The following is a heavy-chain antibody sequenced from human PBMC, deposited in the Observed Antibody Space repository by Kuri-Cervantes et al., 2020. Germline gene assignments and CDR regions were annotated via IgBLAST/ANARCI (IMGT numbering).Heavy chain of an antibody. CDR2: IYPPDSDT. CDR1: GYIFTRYW. J-gene: IGHJ5*02. D-gene: IGHD4-17*01. V-gene: IGHV5-51*01. Sequence: GESLKISCKGSGYIFTRYWIGWVRQMPGKGLELMGIIYPPDSDTRYSPSFQGQVIISADRSISTAYLQWSSLKASDTAIYYCARRVTEVTTGENWFDPWGEGTLVTVSS. CDR3: ARRVTEVTTGENWFDP.